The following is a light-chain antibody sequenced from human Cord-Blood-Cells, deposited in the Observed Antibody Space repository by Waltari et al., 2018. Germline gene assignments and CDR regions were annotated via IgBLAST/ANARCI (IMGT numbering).Light chain of an antibody. J-gene: IGKJ2*01. Sequence: EIALTQSPVTLSLSPRVRVTLSCRASQSVSSSYLTWYQQKPGKAPRLLIYGASSRATGIPDRFSGSGSGTDFTLTISRLEPEDFAIYYCQQYGSSPPDTFGPGTKLEIK. V-gene: IGKV3-20*01. CDR2: GAS. CDR1: QSVSSSY. CDR3: QQYGSSPPDT.